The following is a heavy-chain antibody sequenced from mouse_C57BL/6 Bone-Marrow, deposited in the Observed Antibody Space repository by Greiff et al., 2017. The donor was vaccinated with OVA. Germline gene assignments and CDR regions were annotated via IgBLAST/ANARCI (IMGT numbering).Heavy chain of an antibody. V-gene: IGHV3-8*01. CDR3: ARYRGRLRRFDY. D-gene: IGHD2-4*01. Sequence: VQLKESGPGLAKPSQTLSLTCSVTGYSITSDYWNWIRKFPGTKLEYMGYISYSGSTYYTPSPKSRISITRDTSKNQYYLQLNSVTTEDTATYYCARYRGRLRRFDYWGQGTTLTVSS. J-gene: IGHJ2*01. CDR1: GYSITSDY. CDR2: ISYSGST.